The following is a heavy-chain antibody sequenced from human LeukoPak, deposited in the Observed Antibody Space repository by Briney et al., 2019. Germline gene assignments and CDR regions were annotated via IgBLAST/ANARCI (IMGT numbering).Heavy chain of an antibody. V-gene: IGHV3-23*01. CDR2: ISGSGGST. Sequence: AGGSLRLSCAASGFTFSSYGMSWVRQAPGKGLEWVSAISGSGGSTYYADSVKGRFTISRDNAKSSLYLQMNSLRAEDTAIYYCARDPYNGNYGDSYYYYMDVWGKGTTVTISS. D-gene: IGHD1-26*01. CDR3: ARDPYNGNYGDSYYYYMDV. CDR1: GFTFSSYG. J-gene: IGHJ6*03.